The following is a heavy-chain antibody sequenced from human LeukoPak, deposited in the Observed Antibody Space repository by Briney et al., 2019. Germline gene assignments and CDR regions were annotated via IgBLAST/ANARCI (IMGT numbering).Heavy chain of an antibody. CDR1: GDSISSSSYY. Sequence: SETLSLTRTISGDSISSSSYYWDWIRQCPGKGLEWIGTIYYSGSTYYNASLKSRLFISIDTSNNQFSLRLSFVTAADTAVYYCARRRYYDSTGYLDWGQGTLITVSS. V-gene: IGHV4-39*01. CDR2: IYYSGST. J-gene: IGHJ1*01. CDR3: ARRRYYDSTGYLD. D-gene: IGHD3-22*01.